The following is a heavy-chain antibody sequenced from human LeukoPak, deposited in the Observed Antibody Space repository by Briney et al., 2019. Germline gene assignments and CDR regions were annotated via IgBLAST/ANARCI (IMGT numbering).Heavy chain of an antibody. CDR1: GGSISSGNYY. CDR2: IYHSGTT. CDR3: ARDRGYCSSTSCSDALDI. V-gene: IGHV4-31*03. J-gene: IGHJ3*02. D-gene: IGHD2-2*01. Sequence: PSETLSLTCTVSGGSISSGNYYWSWIRQHPGEGLEWIGYIYHSGTTYYNPSLRSRVSMSVDTSKEEFSLKLTSVTAADTAVYYCARDRGYCSSTSCSDALDIWGQGTLVTVSS.